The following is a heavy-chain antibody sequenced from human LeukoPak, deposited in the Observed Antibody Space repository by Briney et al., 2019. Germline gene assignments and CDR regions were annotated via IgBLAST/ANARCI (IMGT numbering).Heavy chain of an antibody. J-gene: IGHJ4*02. V-gene: IGHV3-48*04. CDR3: ATVYYDILTGYYPDLDY. CDR1: GFTFSSYS. CDR2: ISSSSSTI. Sequence: GGSLRLSCAASGFTFSSYSMNWVRQAPGKGLEWVSYISSSSSTIYYADSVKGRFTISRDNAKNSLYLQMNSLRAEDTAVYYCATVYYDILTGYYPDLDYWGQGTLVTVSS. D-gene: IGHD3-9*01.